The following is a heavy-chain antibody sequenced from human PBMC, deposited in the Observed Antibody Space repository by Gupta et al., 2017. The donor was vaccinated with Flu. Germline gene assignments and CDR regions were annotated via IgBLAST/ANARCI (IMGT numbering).Heavy chain of an antibody. CDR2: ISYDGTNK. Sequence: VQPGRSLRLSCTASGFTFSRYAMHWVRQAPGKGLEWVAVISYDGTNKYYADSVRGRFTISRDNSKNTLYLQMNSLRVEDTAVYYCARPLGEYQMLFHAFDIWGQGTIVTVSS. D-gene: IGHD2-2*01. J-gene: IGHJ3*02. CDR3: ARPLGEYQMLFHAFDI. CDR1: GFTFSRYA. V-gene: IGHV3-30-3*01.